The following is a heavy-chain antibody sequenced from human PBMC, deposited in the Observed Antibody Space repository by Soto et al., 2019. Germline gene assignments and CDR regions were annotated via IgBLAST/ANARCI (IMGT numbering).Heavy chain of an antibody. J-gene: IGHJ4*02. CDR1: GGSVSSGSYY. V-gene: IGHV4-61*01. CDR2: IYYSGST. D-gene: IGHD1-20*01. CDR3: ASSQKGYNWNYFDH. Sequence: SETLSLTCTVSGGSVSSGSYYWSWIRQPPGKGLEWIGYIYYSGSTNYNPSLESRVSVSVDTSKNQFSLKVSAVTAADTAVYYCASSQKGYNWNYFDHWGQGALVTVSS.